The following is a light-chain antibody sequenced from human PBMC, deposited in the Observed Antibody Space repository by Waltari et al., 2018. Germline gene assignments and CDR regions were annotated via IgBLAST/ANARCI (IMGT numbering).Light chain of an antibody. CDR2: RTS. CDR1: QTLSSRY. V-gene: IGKV3-20*01. Sequence: EIVLTQSPDTLSLSPGERATLSCRASQTLSSRYLAWYQQKPGQAPRLLIYRTSSRATGIPDRFSGSVSGTDFSLTINRLEPEDSAVYYCQQYGSPLWSFGQGTKVEIK. J-gene: IGKJ1*01. CDR3: QQYGSPLWS.